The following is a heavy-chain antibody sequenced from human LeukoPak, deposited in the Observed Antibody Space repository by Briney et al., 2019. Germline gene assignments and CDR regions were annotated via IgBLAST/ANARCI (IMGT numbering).Heavy chain of an antibody. Sequence: SGGSLRLSCAASGFTFDDYGMSWVRQAPGKGLEWVSAMSGSGGSTYYADSVKGRFTISRDNAKNTLYLQMNSLRAEDTAVYYCAKDRGVQSDIWGQGTMVTVSS. CDR2: MSGSGGST. CDR3: AKDRGVQSDI. V-gene: IGHV3-23*01. J-gene: IGHJ3*02. D-gene: IGHD1-1*01. CDR1: GFTFDDYG.